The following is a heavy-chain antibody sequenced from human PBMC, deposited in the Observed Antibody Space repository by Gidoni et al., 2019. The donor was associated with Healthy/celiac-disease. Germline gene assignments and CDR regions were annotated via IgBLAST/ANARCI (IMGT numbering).Heavy chain of an antibody. D-gene: IGHD3-9*01. J-gene: IGHJ6*02. CDR2: IKKDGSEK. CDR3: ARIGTILDV. V-gene: IGHV3-7*04. CDR1: GFTFSSYW. Sequence: EVQLVESVVGLVQPGGSLSLSCAASGFTFSSYWMSWVRQAPGKGLEWVDNIKKDGSEKYYGDSVKGRFTISRDNAKNSLYLQMNSLRAEDTAVYYCARIGTILDVWGQGTTVTVSS.